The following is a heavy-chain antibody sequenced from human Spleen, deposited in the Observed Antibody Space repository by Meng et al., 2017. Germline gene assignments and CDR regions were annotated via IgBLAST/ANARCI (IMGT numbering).Heavy chain of an antibody. D-gene: IGHD1-1*01. CDR3: ARGDVTGTTAILNQ. CDR2: ITSSGII. CDR1: RFTLKTFG. V-gene: IGHV3-48*04. Sequence: GESLKISCAASRFTLKTFGMYWVRQAPGKGLEWVSHITSSGIIYYADSVKGRFTISRDNAKNTLYLQMNSLRAEDTAVYFWARGDVTGTTAILNQWGQGTPVTVSS. J-gene: IGHJ4*02.